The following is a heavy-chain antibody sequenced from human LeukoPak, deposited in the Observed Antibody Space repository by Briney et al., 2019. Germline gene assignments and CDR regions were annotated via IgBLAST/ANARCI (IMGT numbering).Heavy chain of an antibody. D-gene: IGHD1-26*01. V-gene: IGHV3-33*01. CDR2: IWYDGSNE. Sequence: GGSLRLSCAASGFTFSTYGMHWVRQAPGKGLEWMAFIWYDGSNEYYADSVKGRFTIFRDNSRDTLYLQMHSLRAEHEAVYYCARGGGSGTPWSFFEYWGQGTMVTVSS. CDR1: GFTFSTYG. CDR3: ARGGGSGTPWSFFEY. J-gene: IGHJ4*02.